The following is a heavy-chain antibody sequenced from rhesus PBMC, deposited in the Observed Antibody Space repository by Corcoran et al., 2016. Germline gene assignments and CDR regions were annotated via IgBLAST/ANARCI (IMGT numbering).Heavy chain of an antibody. CDR3: ARWLSN. D-gene: IGHD2-33*01. V-gene: IGHV4S10*01. CDR1: GGSISDSYR. J-gene: IGHJ4*01. CDR2: IYGSSTNT. Sequence: QVQLQESGPGVVKPLETLSLTCAVSGGSISDSYRWSWIRQPPGKGLEWIGNIYGSSTNTNYNPSLKIQVTISKDTSKYQFSLKLSSVTAADTAVYYCARWLSNWGQGVLVTVSS.